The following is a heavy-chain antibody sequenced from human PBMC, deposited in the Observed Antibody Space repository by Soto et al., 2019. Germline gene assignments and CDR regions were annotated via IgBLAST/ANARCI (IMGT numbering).Heavy chain of an antibody. CDR2: INPSSGTT. CDR1: GYIFIHCF. Sequence: ASVKVSCKASGYIFIHCFMHWVRQAPGQGLEWMGGINPSSGTTTYAQKFQGRVTVTRDTSTSTVYMELSSLGSGATAMYYCARSLGETTSLFDYWGHGSRVA. D-gene: IGHD1-26*01. CDR3: ARSLGETTSLFDY. V-gene: IGHV1-46*01. J-gene: IGHJ4*01.